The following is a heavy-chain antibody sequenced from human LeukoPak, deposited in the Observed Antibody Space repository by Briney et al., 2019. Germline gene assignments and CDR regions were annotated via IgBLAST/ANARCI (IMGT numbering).Heavy chain of an antibody. CDR3: ARDLGAPYAFDI. V-gene: IGHV4-61*02. CDR1: GGSISSGSYY. CDR2: IYTSGST. D-gene: IGHD1-26*01. J-gene: IGHJ3*02. Sequence: SQTLSLTCTVSGGSISSGSYYWSWIRQPAGKGLEWIGRIYTSGSTNYNPSLKSRVTIAVDTSKNQFSVKLSSVTAADTAVYYCARDLGAPYAFDIWGQGTMVTVSS.